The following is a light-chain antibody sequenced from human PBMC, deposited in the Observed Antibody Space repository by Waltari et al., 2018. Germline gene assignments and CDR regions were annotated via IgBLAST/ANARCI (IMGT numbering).Light chain of an antibody. CDR2: DAS. Sequence: DIQMTQSPSTLSASVGDRVTITCRASQSVSSWLAWYRQKPGEGPKLLIYDASSLESGVPSRFSGSGSVTEFTLTISSLQSDDFATYYCQQYRGLWTFGQGTRVEVK. CDR1: QSVSSW. V-gene: IGKV1-5*01. J-gene: IGKJ1*01. CDR3: QQYRGLWT.